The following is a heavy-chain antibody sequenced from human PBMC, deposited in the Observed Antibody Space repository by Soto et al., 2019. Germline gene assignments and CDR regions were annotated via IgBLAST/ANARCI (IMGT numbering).Heavy chain of an antibody. V-gene: IGHV3-74*01. Sequence: EVQLVESGGGLVQPGGSLRLSCAASGFTFSSYWMHWVRQAPGKGLVWVSRINSDGSSTSYADSAKGRFTISRDNAKNTLYMQMNRLRAEATAGYYCAVAVAGPTAIGYWGPGTLVTVSS. CDR3: AVAVAGPTAIGY. CDR2: INSDGSST. D-gene: IGHD6-19*01. J-gene: IGHJ4*02. CDR1: GFTFSSYW.